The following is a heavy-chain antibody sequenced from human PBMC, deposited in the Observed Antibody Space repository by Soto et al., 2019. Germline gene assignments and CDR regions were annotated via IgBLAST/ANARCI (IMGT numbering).Heavy chain of an antibody. Sequence: PSETLSLASTVSGGSISSYYWSWIRQPPGKGLEWIGNTHYSGSTNYNPSLKSRVTISVDTSKNQFSLKLSSVTAADTAVYYCDFQSCADHRGIFDSWGQGTLVTVSS. CDR2: THYSGST. CDR3: DFQSCADHRGIFDS. D-gene: IGHD2-15*01. J-gene: IGHJ5*01. V-gene: IGHV4-59*01. CDR1: GGSISSYY.